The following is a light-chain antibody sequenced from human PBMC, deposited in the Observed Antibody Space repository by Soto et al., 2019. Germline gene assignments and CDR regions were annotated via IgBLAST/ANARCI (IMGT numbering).Light chain of an antibody. CDR2: DDN. CDR1: SGNIASNY. Sequence: FMLTQPHSVSESPGKTVTISCTRSSGNIASNYVQWYQQRPGSAPTTVIYDDNQRPSGVPHRFSGSIDSSSNSASLTISGLKTEDEADYYCQSYDYSNVVVFGGGTKLTVL. CDR3: QSYDYSNVVV. V-gene: IGLV6-57*04. J-gene: IGLJ2*01.